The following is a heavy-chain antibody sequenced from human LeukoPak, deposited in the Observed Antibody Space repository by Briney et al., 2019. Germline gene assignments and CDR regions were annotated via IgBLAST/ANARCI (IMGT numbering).Heavy chain of an antibody. J-gene: IGHJ5*02. V-gene: IGHV3-74*01. CDR2: INPGGSSA. CDR1: GFTFSDYW. CDR3: ARFKVTVTSIP. Sequence: PGGSLRLSCAASGFTFSDYWMHWVRQAPGKGLVWVSRINPGGSSASYADSVKGRFTISRDNAKNTLYLQMNSLRAEDTAVYYCARFKVTVTSIPWCQGTLVTASS. D-gene: IGHD4-11*01.